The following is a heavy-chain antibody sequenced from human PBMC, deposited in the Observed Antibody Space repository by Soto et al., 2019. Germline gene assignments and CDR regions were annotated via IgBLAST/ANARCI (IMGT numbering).Heavy chain of an antibody. D-gene: IGHD4-4*01. CDR1: GFTFSSYW. CDR3: ARKRVTTVGTFAFDI. V-gene: IGHV3-74*01. CDR2: IHTDGSIT. J-gene: IGHJ3*02. Sequence: EVQLVESGGGLVQPGGSLRLSCAASGFTFSSYWMHWVRQAPGKGLVWVSRIHTDGSITTYADSVKGRFIISRDNAKNTLYLQMNSLRAEDTAVYYCARKRVTTVGTFAFDIWGQGAMVTVSS.